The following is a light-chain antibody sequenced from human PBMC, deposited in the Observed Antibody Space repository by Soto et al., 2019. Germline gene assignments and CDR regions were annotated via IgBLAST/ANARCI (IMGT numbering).Light chain of an antibody. CDR3: QQYNKWPPIT. CDR1: QSVSGT. Sequence: EIVMTQSPATLSVSPGERATVSCRASQSVSGTLAWYQQKPGQAPRLLIYAASTRATGIPARFSGSGSGTEFTLTISILQSEDFAVYYCQQYNKWPPITFGPGTKVDIK. V-gene: IGKV3-15*01. J-gene: IGKJ3*01. CDR2: AAS.